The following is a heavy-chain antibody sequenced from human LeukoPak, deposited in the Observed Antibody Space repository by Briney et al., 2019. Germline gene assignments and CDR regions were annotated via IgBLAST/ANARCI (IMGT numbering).Heavy chain of an antibody. CDR3: ARKSSQYFDY. J-gene: IGHJ4*02. CDR1: GGSVSSGIYY. CDR2: VYYSGCT. D-gene: IGHD6-13*01. Sequence: SETLSLTCTVSGGSVSSGIYYWSWIRQPPGKGLEWIGYVYYSGCTVYNPSLKSRVTMSIDTSKNQFSLKLSSVTAADTAVYYCARKSSQYFDYWGQGTLVTVSS. V-gene: IGHV4-61*01.